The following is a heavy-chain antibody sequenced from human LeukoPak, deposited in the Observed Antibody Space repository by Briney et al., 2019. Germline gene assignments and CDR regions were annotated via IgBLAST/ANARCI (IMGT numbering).Heavy chain of an antibody. CDR3: ARSSRRAAAGTPNWFDP. CDR2: INPNSGGT. CDR1: GYTFTGYY. D-gene: IGHD6-13*01. J-gene: IGHJ5*02. Sequence: ASVMVSCKASGYTFTGYYMHWVRQAPGQGLEWMGWINPNSGGTNYAQKFQGRVTMTRDTSISTAYMELSRLRSDDTAVYYCARSSRRAAAGTPNWFDPWGQGTLVTVSS. V-gene: IGHV1-2*02.